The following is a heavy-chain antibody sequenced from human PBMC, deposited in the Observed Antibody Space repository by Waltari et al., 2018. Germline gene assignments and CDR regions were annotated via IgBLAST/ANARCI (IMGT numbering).Heavy chain of an antibody. CDR2: ISSSSSSI. Sequence: EVQLVESGGGLVKPGGSLRLSCAASGFTFSSYSMNWVRRAPGKGVEWVSSISSSSSSIYYADSVKGRFTISRDNAKNSLYLQMNSLRAEDTAVYYCAREPPAAAGTRDYWGQGTLVTVSS. CDR1: GFTFSSYS. D-gene: IGHD6-13*01. CDR3: AREPPAAAGTRDY. J-gene: IGHJ4*02. V-gene: IGHV3-21*01.